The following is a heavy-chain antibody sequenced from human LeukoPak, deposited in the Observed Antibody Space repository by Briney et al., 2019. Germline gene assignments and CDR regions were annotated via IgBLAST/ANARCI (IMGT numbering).Heavy chain of an antibody. V-gene: IGHV1-2*02. CDR2: INPNTGGP. CDR3: ARHRNSQSTGAGDY. CDR1: GYTVAAYY. J-gene: IGHJ4*02. D-gene: IGHD1-26*01. Sequence: ASVNVSCKASGYTVAAYYLHWVRQAPGQGLEWMGWINPNTGGPFYAQRFQGRVTMTWDTSISTAYMELTRVTSDDTAIYYCARHRNSQSTGAGDYWGQGTLLTVSS.